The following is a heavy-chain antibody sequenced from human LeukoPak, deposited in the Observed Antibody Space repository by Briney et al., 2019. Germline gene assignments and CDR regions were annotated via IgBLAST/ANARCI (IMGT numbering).Heavy chain of an antibody. CDR1: GFTFSSYS. Sequence: PGGSLRLSCAASGFTFSSYSMNWVRQAPGKGLEWVSYISSSSSTIYYADSVKGRFTISRDNAKNSLYLQMNSLRAEDTAVYYCARATGTQYSSSWYAYYYYYMDVWGKGTTVTVSS. J-gene: IGHJ6*03. CDR2: ISSSSSTI. D-gene: IGHD6-13*01. V-gene: IGHV3-48*04. CDR3: ARATGTQYSSSWYAYYYYYMDV.